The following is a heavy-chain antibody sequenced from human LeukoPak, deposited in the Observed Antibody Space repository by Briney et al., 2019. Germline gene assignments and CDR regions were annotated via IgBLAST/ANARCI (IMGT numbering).Heavy chain of an antibody. V-gene: IGHV1-18*04. CDR3: ARDKSYYDILTGYYYYYGMDV. Sequence: GASVKVSCKASGYTFTSYGISWVRQAPGQGLEWMGWISAYNGNTNYAQKLQGRVTMTTDTSTSTAYMELRSLRSDDTAVCYCARDKSYYDILTGYYYYYGMDVWGKGTTVTVSS. J-gene: IGHJ6*04. CDR1: GYTFTSYG. D-gene: IGHD3-9*01. CDR2: ISAYNGNT.